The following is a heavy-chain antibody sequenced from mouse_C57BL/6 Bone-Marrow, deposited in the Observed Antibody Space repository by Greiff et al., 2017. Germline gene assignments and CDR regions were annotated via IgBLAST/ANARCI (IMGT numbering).Heavy chain of an antibody. CDR1: GFTFSSYG. J-gene: IGHJ2*01. Sequence: DVHLVESGGDLVKPGGSLKLSCAASGFTFSSYGMSWVRQTPDKRLEWVATISSGGSYTYYPDSVKGRFTISRDNAKNTLYLQMSSLKSEDTAMYYCARQDTTVVAPFDYWGQGTTLTVSS. CDR2: ISSGGSYT. V-gene: IGHV5-6*01. D-gene: IGHD1-1*01. CDR3: ARQDTTVVAPFDY.